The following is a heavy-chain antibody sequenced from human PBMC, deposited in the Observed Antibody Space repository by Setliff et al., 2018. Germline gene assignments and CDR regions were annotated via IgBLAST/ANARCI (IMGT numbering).Heavy chain of an antibody. J-gene: IGHJ6*03. D-gene: IGHD4-4*01. CDR2: LIPMFGTP. V-gene: IGHV1-69*05. Sequence: ASVKVSCKASGDSFSNYAISWVRQAPGQGLEWMGGLIPMFGTPGYAQKFQDRVTITTDESTSTAYMELNSLRSEDTAVYYCARGTTNLNYYYYMDVWGKGTTVTVSS. CDR3: ARGTTNLNYYYYMDV. CDR1: GDSFSNYA.